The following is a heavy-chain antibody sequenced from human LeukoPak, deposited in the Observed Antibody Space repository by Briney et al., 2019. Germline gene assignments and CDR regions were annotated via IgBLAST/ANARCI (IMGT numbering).Heavy chain of an antibody. V-gene: IGHV3-11*01. CDR1: GFTFSEHY. CDR2: IYNSDSTT. CDR3: ARGHYGLDV. J-gene: IGHJ6*02. Sequence: GGSLRLSCAASGFTFSEHYMSWIRQVPGKGLEWVSYIYNSDSTTYYADSVRGRFTMSRDNARNSGYLQMSSLRPEDTAVYYCARGHYGLDVWGQGTTVTVSS.